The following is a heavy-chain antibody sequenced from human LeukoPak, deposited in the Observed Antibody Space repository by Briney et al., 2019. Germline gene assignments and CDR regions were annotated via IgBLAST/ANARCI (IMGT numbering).Heavy chain of an antibody. CDR3: ARDMATVTPPDWYYFVY. V-gene: IGHV1-18*01. CDR2: ISAYNGNT. CDR1: GYTFTSYG. J-gene: IGHJ4*02. Sequence: ASVKVSYKASGYTFTSYGISWVRQAPGQGLEWMGWISAYNGNTNYAQKLQGRVTMTTDTSTSTAYMELRSLRSDDTAVYYCARDMATVTPPDWYYFVYWGQGTLVTASS. D-gene: IGHD4-17*01.